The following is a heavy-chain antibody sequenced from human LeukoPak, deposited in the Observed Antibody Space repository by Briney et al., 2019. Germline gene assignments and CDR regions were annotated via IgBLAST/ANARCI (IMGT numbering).Heavy chain of an antibody. V-gene: IGHV4-39*01. Sequence: SSYSMNWVRQAPGKGLERIGSIYYSGSTYYNPSLKSRVTISVDTSKNQFSLKLSSVTAADTAVYYCARRVNDFWSGYYEDYWGQGTLVTVSS. CDR1: SSYS. CDR2: IYYSGST. CDR3: ARRVNDFWSGYYEDY. J-gene: IGHJ4*02. D-gene: IGHD3-3*01.